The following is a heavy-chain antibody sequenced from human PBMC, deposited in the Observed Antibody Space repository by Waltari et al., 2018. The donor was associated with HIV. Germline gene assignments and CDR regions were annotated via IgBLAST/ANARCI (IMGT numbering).Heavy chain of an antibody. CDR1: GGSISSGSYY. V-gene: IGHV4-61*02. J-gene: IGHJ4*02. CDR2: IYTSGST. D-gene: IGHD3-10*01. Sequence: QVQLQESGPGLVKPSQTLSLTRTVSGGSISSGSYYWSWIRQPAGKGLEWIGRIYTSGSTNYNPSLKSRVTISVDTSKNQFSLKLSSVTAADTAVYYCARFEDTMVRGVIANYFDYWGQGTLVTVSS. CDR3: ARFEDTMVRGVIANYFDY.